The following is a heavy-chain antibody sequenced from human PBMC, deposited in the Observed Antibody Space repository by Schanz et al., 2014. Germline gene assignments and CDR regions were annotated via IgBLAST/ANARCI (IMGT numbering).Heavy chain of an antibody. CDR2: ISRDGTTS. CDR3: ARENLNWEAFDV. Sequence: QVQLVESGGGLVKPGGSLRLSCAASGFIFNDYYMNWIRQAPGKGLEWLSYISRDGTTSYYADSMKGRFTISRDNAKNSLYLEMTSLRGEDTAVYYCARENLNWEAFDVWGQGTMVTVSS. J-gene: IGHJ3*01. D-gene: IGHD7-27*01. CDR1: GFIFNDYY. V-gene: IGHV3-11*01.